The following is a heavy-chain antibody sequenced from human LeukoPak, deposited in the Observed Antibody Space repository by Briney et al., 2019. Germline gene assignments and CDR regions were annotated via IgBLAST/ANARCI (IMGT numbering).Heavy chain of an antibody. V-gene: IGHV3-74*01. D-gene: IGHD3-22*01. J-gene: IGHJ3*02. CDR3: ARSSGYYHDAFDI. Sequence: QPGGSLRLSCAASGFTFSSYWMHWVRQAPGKGLVWVSRIKSDGSSTSYADSVKGRFTISRDNAKNTLYLQMNSLRTEDTAVYYCARSSGYYHDAFDIWGQGTMVTVSS. CDR2: IKSDGSST. CDR1: GFTFSSYW.